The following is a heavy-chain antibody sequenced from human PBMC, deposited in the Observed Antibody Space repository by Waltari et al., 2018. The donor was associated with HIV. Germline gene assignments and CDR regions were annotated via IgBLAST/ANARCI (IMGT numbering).Heavy chain of an antibody. CDR1: GINFNADA. J-gene: IGHJ4*02. CDR3: AGGSAWLVNVLEI. D-gene: IGHD5-12*01. CDR2: IKVGTICS. V-gene: IGHV1-3*01. Sequence: QVQLVQSGAEVKKPGASVKVSCRASGINFNADAGHWVRQAPGQGLEWLGSIKVGTICSRYSQMFQGRLTLTRDTSETTIFMELRSLKSEDTAVYFCAGGSAWLVNVLEIWGQGTLVTVSS.